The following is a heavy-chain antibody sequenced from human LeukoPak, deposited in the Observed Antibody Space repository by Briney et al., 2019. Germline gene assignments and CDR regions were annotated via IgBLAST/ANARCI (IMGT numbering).Heavy chain of an antibody. CDR1: GYTFTSYG. Sequence: ASVKVSCKASGYTFTSYGISWVRQVPGQGLEWMGWISAYNGNTNYAQKLQGRVTMTTDTSTSTAYMELRSLRSDDTAVYYCARDAPPYYDILTGYYTFDYWGQGTLVTVSS. CDR2: ISAYNGNT. D-gene: IGHD3-9*01. V-gene: IGHV1-18*01. J-gene: IGHJ4*02. CDR3: ARDAPPYYDILTGYYTFDY.